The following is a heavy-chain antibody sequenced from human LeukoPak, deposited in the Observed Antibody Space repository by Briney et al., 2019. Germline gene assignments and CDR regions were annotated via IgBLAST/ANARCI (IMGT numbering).Heavy chain of an antibody. D-gene: IGHD3-9*01. CDR3: ARGTYYDILTGESHYYGMDV. CDR1: GGSISSYY. V-gene: IGHV4-59*01. J-gene: IGHJ6*02. CDR2: IYYSGST. Sequence: KPSETLSLTCTVSGGSISSYYWSWIRQPPGKGLEWIGYIYYSGSTNYNPSLKSRVTTSVDTSKNQFSLKLSSVTAADTAVYYCARGTYYDILTGESHYYGMDVWGQGTTVTVSS.